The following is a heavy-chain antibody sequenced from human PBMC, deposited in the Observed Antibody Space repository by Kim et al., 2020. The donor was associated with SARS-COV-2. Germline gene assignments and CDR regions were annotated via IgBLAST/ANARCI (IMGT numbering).Heavy chain of an antibody. CDR2: IYYSGTT. CDR3: ARVEVGPHGLDV. D-gene: IGHD1-26*01. CDR1: GASISESRYQ. J-gene: IGHJ6*02. Sequence: SETLSLTCAVSGASISESRYQWGWIRQPPGKGLEWMGTIYYSGTTYYNPSLKSRVTIFVDTSKNQFSLKLTSVTARDTAVYYCARVEVGPHGLDVWGQGTTVTVSS. V-gene: IGHV4-39*01.